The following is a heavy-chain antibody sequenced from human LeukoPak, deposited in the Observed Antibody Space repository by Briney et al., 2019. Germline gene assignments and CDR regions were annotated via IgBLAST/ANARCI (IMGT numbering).Heavy chain of an antibody. J-gene: IGHJ6*03. Sequence: GGSLRLSCAASGFTFSSYSMNWVRQAPGKGLEWVSSISSSSSYIYYADSVKGRFTISRDNAKNSLYLQMNSLRAEDTAVCYCARAPPRVAAAGTGRYYYYYMDVWGKGTTVTVSS. CDR3: ARAPPRVAAAGTGRYYYYYMDV. CDR2: ISSSSSYI. CDR1: GFTFSSYS. V-gene: IGHV3-21*01. D-gene: IGHD6-13*01.